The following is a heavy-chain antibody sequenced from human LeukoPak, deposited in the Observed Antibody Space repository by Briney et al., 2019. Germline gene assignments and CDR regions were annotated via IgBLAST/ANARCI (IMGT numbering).Heavy chain of an antibody. V-gene: IGHV3-21*01. Sequence: GGSLRLSCAPSAFIFSSYSMTWVRQAPGKGLEWVSSIIRSSTYIYYADSVKGRLTISRDNAKNSLYLQMSSLRAEDTAVYYCARGGIVATISDWFDPWGQGTLVTVSS. CDR2: IIRSSTYI. D-gene: IGHD5-12*01. CDR3: ARGGIVATISDWFDP. CDR1: AFIFSSYS. J-gene: IGHJ5*02.